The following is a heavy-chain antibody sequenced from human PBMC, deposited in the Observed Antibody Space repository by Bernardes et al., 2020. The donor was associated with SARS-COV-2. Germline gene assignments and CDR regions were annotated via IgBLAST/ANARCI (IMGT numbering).Heavy chain of an antibody. CDR2: LSQDATHK. Sequence: GGSLRLSCAASGFTFTVNGMHWFRQAPGKGLEWVSFLSQDATHKIYADSVKGRFTISRDISKTTLYLQLNSLRADDTAVYYCAKGKGRSWSSYAFDIWGQGTMVTVSS. J-gene: IGHJ3*02. V-gene: IGHV3-33*05. CDR3: AKGKGRSWSSYAFDI. D-gene: IGHD6-13*01. CDR1: GFTFTVNG.